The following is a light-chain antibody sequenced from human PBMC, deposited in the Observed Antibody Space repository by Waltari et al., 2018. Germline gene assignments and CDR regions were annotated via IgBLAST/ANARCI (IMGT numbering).Light chain of an antibody. CDR2: AAS. CDR3: QQANSFPCT. Sequence: DIEMTQSPSSVSAYVGDRVNITCTASQGISSWLGWYQQKPGKAPNLLIYAASSLQSGVPSRFSGSGSGTDFTLTISSLQPEDFATYYCQQANSFPCTFGQGTKVELK. CDR1: QGISSW. V-gene: IGKV1-12*02. J-gene: IGKJ1*01.